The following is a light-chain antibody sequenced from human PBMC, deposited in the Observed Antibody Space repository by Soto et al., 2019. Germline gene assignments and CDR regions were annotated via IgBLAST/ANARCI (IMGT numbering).Light chain of an antibody. V-gene: IGKV1-5*03. CDR1: QSISSW. J-gene: IGKJ2*01. CDR2: KAS. CDR3: QQYNSPYT. Sequence: DIQMTQSPSTLSASVGDRVTITCRASQSISSWLAWYQQKPGKAPKLLIYKASSLESGVPSRFSGSGSGTEFTLNISRLQPDDFATYYCQQYNSPYTFGQGTKLEIK.